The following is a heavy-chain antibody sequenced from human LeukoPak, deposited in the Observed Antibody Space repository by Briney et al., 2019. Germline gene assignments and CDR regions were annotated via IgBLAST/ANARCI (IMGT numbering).Heavy chain of an antibody. CDR3: ARAAARMKNWFDP. V-gene: IGHV1-8*01. CDR2: MNPNSGNT. Sequence: ASVKVSCKASGYTFTSYDINWVRQATGQGREWMGWMNPNSGNTGYAQKFQGRVTMTRNTSISTAYMELSSLRSEDTAMYYCARAAARMKNWFDPWGQGTLVTVSS. D-gene: IGHD6-13*01. J-gene: IGHJ5*02. CDR1: GYTFTSYD.